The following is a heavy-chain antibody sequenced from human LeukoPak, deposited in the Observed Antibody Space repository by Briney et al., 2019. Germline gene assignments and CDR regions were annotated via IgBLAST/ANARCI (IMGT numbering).Heavy chain of an antibody. CDR2: ISGSGGST. J-gene: IGHJ4*02. Sequence: PGGSLRLSCAASGFTFSSYEMIWVRQAPGKGLEWVSAISGSGGSTFYADSVEGRFTISRDNSKNTLYLQMNSLRAEDTAVYYCAKETAGTRSDYWGQGTLVTVSS. CDR1: GFTFSSYE. CDR3: AKETAGTRSDY. D-gene: IGHD1-7*01. V-gene: IGHV3-23*01.